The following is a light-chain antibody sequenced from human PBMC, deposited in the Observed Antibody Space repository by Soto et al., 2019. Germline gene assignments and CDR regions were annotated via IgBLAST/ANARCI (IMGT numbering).Light chain of an antibody. Sequence: VVSQSPLTLPVTPGEPASISCMSSQSLLYNNTYNYLDWYVQKPGQSTQLLIYFGSNRAPGVPDRFSGSGSGTDFTLKINRVEAEDVGTYYCMQALQSLTFGEGTRLEIK. J-gene: IGKJ5*01. CDR2: FGS. V-gene: IGKV2-28*01. CDR1: QSLLYNNTYNY. CDR3: MQALQSLT.